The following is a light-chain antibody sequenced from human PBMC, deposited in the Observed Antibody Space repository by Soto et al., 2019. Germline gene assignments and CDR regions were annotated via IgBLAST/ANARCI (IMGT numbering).Light chain of an antibody. V-gene: IGKV4-1*01. Sequence: DIVMTQSQDSLAVSLGERATINCKSSQSVLYSPNNKNYIAWYQQKPGQPPKLLIYWPSTRESGVPDRFSGSGSGPDFTLTISSLQTADVAVYYCQQYYSTPDTFGQGTKLEIK. J-gene: IGKJ2*01. CDR3: QQYYSTPDT. CDR2: WPS. CDR1: QSVLYSPNNKNY.